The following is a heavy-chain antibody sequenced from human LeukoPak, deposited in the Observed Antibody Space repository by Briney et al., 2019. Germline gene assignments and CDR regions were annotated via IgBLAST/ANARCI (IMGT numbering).Heavy chain of an antibody. CDR3: ARVRRQLVSNWFDP. J-gene: IGHJ5*02. CDR1: GGSISSYY. Sequence: PSETLSLTCTVSGGSISSYYWSWIRQPPGKGLEWIGYIYYSGSTNYNPSLKSRVTISVDTSKNQFSLKLSSVTAADTAVYYCARVRRQLVSNWFDPWGQGTLVTVSS. V-gene: IGHV4-59*01. D-gene: IGHD6-13*01. CDR2: IYYSGST.